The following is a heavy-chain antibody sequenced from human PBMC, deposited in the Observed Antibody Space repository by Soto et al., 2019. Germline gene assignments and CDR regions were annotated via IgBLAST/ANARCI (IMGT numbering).Heavy chain of an antibody. J-gene: IGHJ4*02. D-gene: IGHD3-22*01. V-gene: IGHV3-21*01. CDR3: ARVPDSSAYYYYFDY. CDR1: VFTFSSYT. Sequence: GGSLRLSCAASVFTFSSYTLHWVRQAPGKGLEWVSSISSGSSLLYYADSVRGRFTISRDNAKNSLYLQMNSLRADDTAVYYCARVPDSSAYYYYFDYWGQGTLVTVSS. CDR2: ISSGSSLL.